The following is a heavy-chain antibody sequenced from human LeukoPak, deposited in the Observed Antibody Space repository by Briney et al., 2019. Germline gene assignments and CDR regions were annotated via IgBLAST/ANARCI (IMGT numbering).Heavy chain of an antibody. CDR3: ARLYMFGSCHFDY. Sequence: SETLSLTCAVYGGSFSGYYWSWIRQPPGKGLEWIGEINHSGSTNYNPSLKSRVTISVDTSKNQFSLKLSSLTAADTAVYYCARLYMFGSCHFDYWGQGTLVTVSS. D-gene: IGHD3-10*02. V-gene: IGHV4-34*01. CDR1: GGSFSGYY. J-gene: IGHJ4*02. CDR2: INHSGST.